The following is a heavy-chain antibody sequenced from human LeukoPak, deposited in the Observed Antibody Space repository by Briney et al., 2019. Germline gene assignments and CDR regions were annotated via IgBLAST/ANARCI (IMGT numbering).Heavy chain of an antibody. Sequence: GESLKISCKGSGYSFSNSWIGWVRQMPGKGLEWMGIIYPGDSDTRYSPSFQGQVTISADKSISTAYLQWSSLKASDTAMYYCARISVGYNDAFDIWGQGTMVTVSS. J-gene: IGHJ3*02. V-gene: IGHV5-51*01. D-gene: IGHD5-24*01. CDR1: GYSFSNSW. CDR3: ARISVGYNDAFDI. CDR2: IYPGDSDT.